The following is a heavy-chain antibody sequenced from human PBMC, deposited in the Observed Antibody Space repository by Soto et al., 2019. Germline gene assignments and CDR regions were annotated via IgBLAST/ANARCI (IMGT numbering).Heavy chain of an antibody. D-gene: IGHD2-21*02. CDR1: GDSVSINIAA. Sequence: PSQTLSLTCVVSGDSVSINIAAWYWIRQSPSRGLEWLGRTYYRTKWYSDSALYLKSRIIVNPDTSKNQFYLQLNSVTPDDTAVYSCARGRMGDTVANSDHGGQGSLVNVSS. CDR3: ARGRMGDTVANSDH. CDR2: TYYRTKWYS. V-gene: IGHV6-1*01. J-gene: IGHJ4*02.